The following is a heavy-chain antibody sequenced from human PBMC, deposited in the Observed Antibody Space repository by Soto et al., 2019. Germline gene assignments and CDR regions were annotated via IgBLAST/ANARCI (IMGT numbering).Heavy chain of an antibody. J-gene: IGHJ5*02. Sequence: GASVKVSCQASGYTFTGYFIHWLRHAPGQGLEWMGRINPNSGATNYPRKFHDRVTMTRDTSINTAYMELSSLRSDFTAIYYCANLPPTPDWFDPWSQGTLVTVSS. CDR2: INPNSGAT. CDR3: ANLPPTPDWFDP. CDR1: GYTFTGYF. D-gene: IGHD2-15*01. V-gene: IGHV1-2*06.